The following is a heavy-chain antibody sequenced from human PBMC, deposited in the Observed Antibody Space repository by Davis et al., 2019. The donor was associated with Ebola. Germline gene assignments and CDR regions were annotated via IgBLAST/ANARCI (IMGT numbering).Heavy chain of an antibody. CDR1: GGTFSSYA. Sequence: AASVKVSCKASGGTFSSYAISWVRQAPGQGLEWMGGIIPLFGTANYAQKFQGRATITADESPITAYMELSSLRSEDTAVYYCARPKVVRGVSEGAFDIWGQGTMVTVSS. CDR3: ARPKVVRGVSEGAFDI. D-gene: IGHD3-10*01. V-gene: IGHV1-69*13. CDR2: IIPLFGTA. J-gene: IGHJ3*02.